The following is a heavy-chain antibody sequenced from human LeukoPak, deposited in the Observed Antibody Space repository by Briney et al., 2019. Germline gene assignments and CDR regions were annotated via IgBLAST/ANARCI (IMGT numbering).Heavy chain of an antibody. D-gene: IGHD3-10*01. CDR3: ARSPQKYGYYYGSGRTYYFDY. CDR1: VYTFTIYG. V-gene: IGHV1-18*01. CDR2: ISAYNGIT. J-gene: IGHJ4*02. Sequence: ASVKVSCKASVYTFTIYGASRVRQTPEQGLGWGGWISAYNGITNSAQKLQGRVTMTTDTSTSTAYMELRSLRSDDTAVYYCARSPQKYGYYYGSGRTYYFDYWGQGTLVTVSS.